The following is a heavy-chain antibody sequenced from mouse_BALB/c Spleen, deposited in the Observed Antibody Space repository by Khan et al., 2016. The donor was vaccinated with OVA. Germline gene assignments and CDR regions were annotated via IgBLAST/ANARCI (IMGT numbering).Heavy chain of an antibody. CDR2: IWGGGGT. V-gene: IGHV2-6-4*01. D-gene: IGHD2-14*01. Sequence: QVQLQQSGPGLVAPSQSLSITCTVSGYSLSRYNIHWVRQPPGKGLEWLGMIWGGGGTDYNSTLKSRLVISKDNSKSQVFLKMNSLQTDDSAMYYCGRAYYRYDGYYAMDYWGQGTSVTVSS. CDR1: GYSLSRYN. CDR3: GRAYYRYDGYYAMDY. J-gene: IGHJ4*01.